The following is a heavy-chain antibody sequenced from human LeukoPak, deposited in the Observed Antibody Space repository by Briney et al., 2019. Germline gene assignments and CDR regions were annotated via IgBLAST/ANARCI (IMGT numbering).Heavy chain of an antibody. Sequence: SETLTLTCTVSGDSISSGSYYWAWIRQPPGKGLEWIGSIYYSGSTYYNPSLKSRVTISVDTSKNQFSLKLSSVTAADTALYYCARQDFQFLFGAFDIWGQGTMVTVSS. J-gene: IGHJ3*02. V-gene: IGHV4-39*01. CDR3: ARQDFQFLFGAFDI. CDR1: GDSISSGSYY. CDR2: IYYSGST. D-gene: IGHD3-3*01.